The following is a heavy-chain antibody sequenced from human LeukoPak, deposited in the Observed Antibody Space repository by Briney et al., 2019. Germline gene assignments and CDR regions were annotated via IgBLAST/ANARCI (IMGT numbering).Heavy chain of an antibody. J-gene: IGHJ4*02. CDR1: GFTFSSCW. V-gene: IGHV3-74*01. CDR2: INSDGSST. Sequence: GGSLRLSCAASGFTFSSCWMHWVRQAPGKGLVWVSRINSDGSSTSYADSVKGRFTISRDNSKNTLYLQMNSLRAEDTAVYYCAKVGYSYGPYYFDYWGQGTLVTVSS. D-gene: IGHD5-18*01. CDR3: AKVGYSYGPYYFDY.